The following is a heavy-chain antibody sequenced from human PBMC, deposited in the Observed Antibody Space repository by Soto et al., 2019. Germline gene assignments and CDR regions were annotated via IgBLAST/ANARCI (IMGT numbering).Heavy chain of an antibody. CDR1: GYTFTSYY. V-gene: IGHV1-46*03. J-gene: IGHJ4*02. Sequence: QVQLVQSGAEVKKPGASVKVSCKASGYTFTSYYMHWVRQAPGQGLEWMGIINPSGGSTSYAQKFHGRVTMTRDTSTSKVYMELSSLRSEDTAVYYCARAGITMVRGVVESFFDYWGQGTLVTVSS. D-gene: IGHD3-10*01. CDR3: ARAGITMVRGVVESFFDY. CDR2: INPSGGST.